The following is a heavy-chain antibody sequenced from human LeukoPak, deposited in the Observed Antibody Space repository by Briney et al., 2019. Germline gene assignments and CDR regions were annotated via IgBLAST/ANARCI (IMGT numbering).Heavy chain of an antibody. Sequence: GGSLRLSCAASGFTFSSYAMHWVRQAPGKGLEWVAVISYDGSNKYYADSVKGRFTISRDNSKNTLYLQMNSLRAEDTAVYYCARVRGYSGSPDAFDIWGQGTMVTVSS. CDR1: GFTFSSYA. CDR3: ARVRGYSGSPDAFDI. V-gene: IGHV3-30-3*01. CDR2: ISYDGSNK. D-gene: IGHD1-26*01. J-gene: IGHJ3*02.